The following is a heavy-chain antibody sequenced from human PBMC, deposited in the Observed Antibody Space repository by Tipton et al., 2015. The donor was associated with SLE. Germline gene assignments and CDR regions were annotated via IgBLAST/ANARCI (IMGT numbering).Heavy chain of an antibody. Sequence: TLSLTCTVSGGSIMNTHYSWGWVRQPPGKGLDWIGTMYFSGNTYYNPSLKSRVAISLDTSKNQLSLNLSSVTAADTAVYYCVRQAHDTGWYEHFDHWGQGTLVAVSS. J-gene: IGHJ4*02. CDR3: VRQAHDTGWYEHFDH. CDR1: GGSIMNTHYS. D-gene: IGHD6-19*01. V-gene: IGHV4-39*07. CDR2: MYFSGNT.